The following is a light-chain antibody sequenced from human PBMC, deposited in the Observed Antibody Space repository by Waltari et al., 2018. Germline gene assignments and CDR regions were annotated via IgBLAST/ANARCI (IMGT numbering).Light chain of an antibody. Sequence: SYQLTQPPSVSVSPGQTARIPCYGDALPRQYSFWYQQRSGQAPVLVIYKDTERPSGIPERFSGSSSGTRVTLTISGVQAQDEADYYCQSTDNSGTYVVFGGGTKLTVL. CDR2: KDT. J-gene: IGLJ2*01. CDR3: QSTDNSGTYVV. V-gene: IGLV3-25*03. CDR1: ALPRQY.